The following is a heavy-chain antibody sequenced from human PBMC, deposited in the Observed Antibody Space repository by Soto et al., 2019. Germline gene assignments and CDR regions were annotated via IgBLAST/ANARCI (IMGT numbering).Heavy chain of an antibody. CDR3: SREGVVRGADYGMDV. V-gene: IGHV4-30-4*01. CDR1: GGSISSGDYY. Sequence: QVQLQESGPGLVKPSQTLSLTYTVSGGSISSGDYYWSWIRQPPGKGLEWIGYIYYSGSTYYNPSLKSRVTISVDTSKNHFSLKLSSVTAADTAVYYCSREGVVRGADYGMDVWGQGTTVTVSS. J-gene: IGHJ6*02. D-gene: IGHD3-10*01. CDR2: IYYSGST.